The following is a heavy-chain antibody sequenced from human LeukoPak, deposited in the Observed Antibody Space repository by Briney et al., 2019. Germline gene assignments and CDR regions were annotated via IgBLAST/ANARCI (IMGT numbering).Heavy chain of an antibody. CDR3: AKEDDSSGYYYPSADDY. D-gene: IGHD3-22*01. J-gene: IGHJ4*02. CDR2: ISSSSSYI. V-gene: IGHV3-21*04. CDR1: GFTFSSYS. Sequence: GGSLRLSCAASGFTFSSYSMNWVRQAPGKGLEWVSSISSSSSYIYYADSVKGRFTISRDNAKNTLYLQMNSLRAEDTAVYYCAKEDDSSGYYYPSADDYWGQGTLVTVSS.